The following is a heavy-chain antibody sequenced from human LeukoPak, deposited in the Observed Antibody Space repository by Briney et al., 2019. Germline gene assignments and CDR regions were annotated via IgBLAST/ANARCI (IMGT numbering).Heavy chain of an antibody. Sequence: SQTLSLTCTVSGGSISSDDYYWSWICQPPGKGLEWIGYIYYSGSTYYNPSLKSRVAMSVDTSKNQFSLKLSSVTVADTAVYYCAREDFYYFDSSGYYLYWGQGTLATVSS. V-gene: IGHV4-30-4*01. CDR1: GGSISSDDYY. J-gene: IGHJ4*02. CDR3: AREDFYYFDSSGYYLY. CDR2: IYYSGST. D-gene: IGHD3-22*01.